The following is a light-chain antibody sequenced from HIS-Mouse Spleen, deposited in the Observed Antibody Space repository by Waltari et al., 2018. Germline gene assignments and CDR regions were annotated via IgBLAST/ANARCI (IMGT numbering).Light chain of an antibody. CDR1: SSDVGGYNY. CDR3: CSYAGSYTYV. J-gene: IGLJ1*01. CDR2: DVS. Sequence: QSALTQSRSVSGSPGQSVTISCTGTSSDVGGYNYVSWYQKHPGKAPKLMIYDVSKRPSGVPDRFSGSKSGNTASLTISGLQAEDEADYYCCSYAGSYTYVFGTGTKVTVL. V-gene: IGLV2-11*01.